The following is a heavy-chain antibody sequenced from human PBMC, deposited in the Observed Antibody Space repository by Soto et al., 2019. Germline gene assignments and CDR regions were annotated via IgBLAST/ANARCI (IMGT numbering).Heavy chain of an antibody. CDR3: ARDRSHYYYGMDV. CDR1: AGSISSYY. CDR2: IYYSGST. J-gene: IGHJ6*02. V-gene: IGHV4-59*01. Sequence: SQSLSLTWTLAAGSISSYYWSWIRQPPGKGLEWIGYIYYSGSTNYNPSLKGRVTISVDTSKNQFSVKLSSVTAADTAVYYCARDRSHYYYGMDVWGQGTTVTVSS.